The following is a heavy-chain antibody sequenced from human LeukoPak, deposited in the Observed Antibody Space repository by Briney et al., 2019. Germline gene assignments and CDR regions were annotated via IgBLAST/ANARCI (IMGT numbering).Heavy chain of an antibody. J-gene: IGHJ6*02. Sequence: SVKVSCKASGGTFSNYAISWVRQAPGQGLKWMGGIIPIFGTANYAQKFQGRVTITADESTSTAYMELSSLRSEDTAVYYCARRQMATKYYYYGMDVWGQGTTVTVSS. CDR3: ARRQMATKYYYYGMDV. CDR2: IIPIFGTA. D-gene: IGHD5-24*01. CDR1: GGTFSNYA. V-gene: IGHV1-69*01.